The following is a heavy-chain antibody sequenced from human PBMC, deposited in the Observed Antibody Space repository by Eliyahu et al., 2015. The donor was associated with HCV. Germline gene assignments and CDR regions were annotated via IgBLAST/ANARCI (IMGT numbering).Heavy chain of an antibody. CDR1: GYTFXXYY. V-gene: IGHV1-2*02. Sequence: QVQLVQSGAEVKKPGASVKVSXXASGYTFXXYYMHWVRQAPGQGLEWMGWINPNSGGTNYAQKFQGRVTMTRDTSISTAYMELSRLRSDDTAVYYCAREGGRDDYGDFQVFDYWGQGTLVTVSS. D-gene: IGHD4-17*01. CDR3: AREGGRDDYGDFQVFDY. J-gene: IGHJ4*02. CDR2: INPNSGGT.